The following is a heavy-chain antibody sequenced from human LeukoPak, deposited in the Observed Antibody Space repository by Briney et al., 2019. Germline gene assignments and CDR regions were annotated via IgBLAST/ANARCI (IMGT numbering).Heavy chain of an antibody. CDR2: ITATATTS. J-gene: IGHJ4*02. D-gene: IGHD3-3*01. CDR1: GFMFGSYA. V-gene: IGHV3-23*01. Sequence: TAGSLRLSRAASGFMFGSYAMSWVRQAPGKGLEWVAAITATATTSYFAHSVKGRFTISSDNSRNTLYLQMSSLRADDTAIYYCAKDRRVRGYYFLGRGGYFDYWGQGSLVTVSS. CDR3: AKDRRVRGYYFLGRGGYFDY.